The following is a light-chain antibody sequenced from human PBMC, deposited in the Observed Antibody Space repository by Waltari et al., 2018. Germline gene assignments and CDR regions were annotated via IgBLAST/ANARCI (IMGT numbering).Light chain of an antibody. J-gene: IGKJ5*01. CDR3: QQYHNWPIT. Sequence: EIVMTQSPATLSVSPGETAALSCRASQGLSDYLAWYQQKPGQAPRLLIFGASTRASGIPARFSGSGSGTEFLLTISSLQSEDFASYYCQQYHNWPITFGQGTRLEIK. V-gene: IGKV3-15*01. CDR1: QGLSDY. CDR2: GAS.